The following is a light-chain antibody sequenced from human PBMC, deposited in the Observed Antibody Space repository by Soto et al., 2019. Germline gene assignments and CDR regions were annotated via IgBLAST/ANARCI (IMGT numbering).Light chain of an antibody. CDR2: AAS. CDR3: QQSNSFPFT. CDR1: QGISSW. J-gene: IGKJ5*01. Sequence: DIQMTQSPSSVSASVGDRVTITCRASQGISSWLAWYQQKPGKAPKLLIYAASTLETEVPSRFSCSGFGTDFTLTISSLQTEDFATYYCQQSNSFPFTFGQGTRLETK. V-gene: IGKV1-12*02.